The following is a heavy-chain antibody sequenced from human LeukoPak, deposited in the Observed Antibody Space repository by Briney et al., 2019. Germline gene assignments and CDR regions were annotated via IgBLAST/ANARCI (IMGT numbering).Heavy chain of an antibody. V-gene: IGHV4-61*01. CDR3: ARGGVRRKYYFDY. D-gene: IGHD2-21*01. CDR2: DGHT. J-gene: IGHJ4*02. Sequence: SETLSLTCTVSGGSVSSSYFHWSWIRQAPGKGLEWIGHDGHTNYNPSLRSRVTISIDTSSNQFSLKLSSVTAADTAVYYCARGGVRRKYYFDYWGQGTLVTVSS. CDR1: GGSVSSSYFH.